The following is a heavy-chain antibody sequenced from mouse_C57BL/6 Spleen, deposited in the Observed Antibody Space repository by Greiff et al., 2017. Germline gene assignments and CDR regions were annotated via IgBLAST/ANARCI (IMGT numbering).Heavy chain of an antibody. D-gene: IGHD1-1*01. V-gene: IGHV5-17*01. CDR3: ARVYYDGSGYVDV. CDR1: GFTFSDYG. CDR2: ISSGSSTI. J-gene: IGHJ1*03. Sequence: EVQLVESGGGLVKPGGSLKLSCAASGFTFSDYGMHWVRQAPEKGLEWVAYISSGSSTIYYADTVKGRFTISRDHAKNTLFLQMTSLRSEDTAMYFCARVYYDGSGYVDVWGTGTTVTVSS.